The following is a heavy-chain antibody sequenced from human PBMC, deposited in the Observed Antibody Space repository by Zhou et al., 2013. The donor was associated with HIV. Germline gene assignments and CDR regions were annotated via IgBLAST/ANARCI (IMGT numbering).Heavy chain of an antibody. CDR2: ISADNGDT. D-gene: IGHD3-10*01. V-gene: IGHV1-18*01. Sequence: QVQLVQTGAEVKKPGASVKVSCKTSGYTFTSYGISWVRQAPGQGLEWMGWISADNGDTNYAQKLQGRVTMTTDTSTSTAYMELRSLRFDDTAVYYCARDRHPMVGPWYYYYYMDVWGKGTTVT. CDR3: ARDRHPMVGPWYYYYYMDV. CDR1: GYTFTSYG. J-gene: IGHJ6*03.